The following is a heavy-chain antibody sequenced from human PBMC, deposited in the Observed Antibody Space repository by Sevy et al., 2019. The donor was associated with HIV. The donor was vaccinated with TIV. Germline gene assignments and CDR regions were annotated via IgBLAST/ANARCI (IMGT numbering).Heavy chain of an antibody. J-gene: IGHJ6*02. V-gene: IGHV3-30-3*01. D-gene: IGHD4-17*01. CDR3: ARPQANYVDHYLYYAMDF. CDR1: GFALSNYYA. Sequence: GGSLRLSCAASGFALSNYYAMHWVRQAPGKGLEWVALISYDGSDKYYADSGKGRFTNSRDNFKNTLYLQMNSLTTEDTAVYYFARPQANYVDHYLYYAMDFWGQGTTVTVSS. CDR2: ISYDGSDK.